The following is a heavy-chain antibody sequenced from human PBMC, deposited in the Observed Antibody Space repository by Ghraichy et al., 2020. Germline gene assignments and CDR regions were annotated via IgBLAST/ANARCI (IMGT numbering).Heavy chain of an antibody. J-gene: IGHJ4*02. V-gene: IGHV3-74*01. CDR2: INSDGRST. Sequence: GSLRLSCAASGFTFSSYWMHWVRQAPGKGLVWVSRINSDGRSTNYADSVKGRFTISRDNAKNTLYLQMNSLRAEDTAVYYCARVWGDYAPWYFDYWGQGTLVTVSS. CDR3: ARVWGDYAPWYFDY. CDR1: GFTFSSYW. D-gene: IGHD4-17*01.